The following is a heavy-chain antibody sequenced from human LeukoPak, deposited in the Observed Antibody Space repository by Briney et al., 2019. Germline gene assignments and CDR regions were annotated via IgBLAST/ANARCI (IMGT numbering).Heavy chain of an antibody. J-gene: IGHJ4*02. CDR2: IYYSGST. Sequence: PSETLSLTCTVSGGSISSYYWSWIRQSPGKGLEWIGYIYYSGSTNYNPSLKSRVTISVDTSKNQFSLKLSSVTAADTAVYYCARVRIGFDYWGQGTLVTVSS. V-gene: IGHV4-59*01. CDR3: ARVRIGFDY. CDR1: GGSISSYY. D-gene: IGHD2-15*01.